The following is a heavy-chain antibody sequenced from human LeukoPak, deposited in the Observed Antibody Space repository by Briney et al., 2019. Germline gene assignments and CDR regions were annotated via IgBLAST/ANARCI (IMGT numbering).Heavy chain of an antibody. CDR2: MNPNSGNT. D-gene: IGHD5-24*01. CDR3: ARMAPKTYYYYGMDV. V-gene: IGHV1-8*01. Sequence: GASAKVSCKASGYTFTSYDINWVRQATGQGLEWMGWMNPNSGNTGYAQKFQGRVTMTRNTSISTAYMELSSLRSEDTAVYYCARMAPKTYYYYGMDVWGQGTTVTVSS. CDR1: GYTFTSYD. J-gene: IGHJ6*02.